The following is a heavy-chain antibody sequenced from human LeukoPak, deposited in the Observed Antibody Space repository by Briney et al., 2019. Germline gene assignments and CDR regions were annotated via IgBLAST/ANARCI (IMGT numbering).Heavy chain of an antibody. CDR3: ARGYYGMDV. J-gene: IGHJ6*02. CDR1: RDSVSSNSAS. V-gene: IGHV6-1*01. Sequence: PSQALSLTSAMSRDSVSSNSASWSWIRLSASGGIECQASTYSTYKWSNDYALSMNGRITINPDTSKNQICLQLNSMTPEDTAVQYYARGYYGMDVWGQRTTVTVSS. CDR2: TYSTYKWSN.